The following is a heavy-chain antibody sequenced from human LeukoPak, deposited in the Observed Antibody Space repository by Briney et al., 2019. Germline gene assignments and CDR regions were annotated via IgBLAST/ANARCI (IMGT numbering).Heavy chain of an antibody. CDR2: IYPGDSNA. J-gene: IGHJ4*02. CDR1: EFSFTNYW. CDR3: ASLSSGGPLDS. Sequence: GESLKISCKGSEFSFTNYWIGWVRQMPGKGLEWMGIIYPGDSNARYSPSFQGQVTISADKSISTAYLQWSSLKASDTAMYYCASLSSGGPLDSWGQGTLVTVSS. V-gene: IGHV5-51*01.